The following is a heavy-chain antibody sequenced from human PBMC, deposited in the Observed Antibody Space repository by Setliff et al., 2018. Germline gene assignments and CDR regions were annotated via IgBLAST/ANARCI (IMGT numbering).Heavy chain of an antibody. CDR3: ARHSSRPY. V-gene: IGHV4-38-2*01. CDR2: IYHSGST. CDR1: GYSISSGYY. Sequence: SETLSLTCAVSGYSISSGYYWGWIRQPPGKGLEWIGSIYHSGSTYYNPPLKGRVTISVDTSKNQFSLKLSSVTAADTAVYYCARHSSRPYWGQGTLVTVS. J-gene: IGHJ4*02.